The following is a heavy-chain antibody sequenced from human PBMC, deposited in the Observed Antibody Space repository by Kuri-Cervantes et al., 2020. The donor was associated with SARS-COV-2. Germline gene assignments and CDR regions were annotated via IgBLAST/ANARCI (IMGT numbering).Heavy chain of an antibody. Sequence: SQTLSLTCAVSGYSISSGYYWGWIRQPPGKGLEWIGEINHSGSTNYNPSLRSRVTISVDTSKNQFSLKLSSVTAADTAVYYCARTGGRSGWYVYWGQGTLVTVSS. CDR3: ARTGGRSGWYVY. V-gene: IGHV4-38-2*01. CDR2: INHSGST. D-gene: IGHD6-19*01. CDR1: GYSISSGYY. J-gene: IGHJ4*02.